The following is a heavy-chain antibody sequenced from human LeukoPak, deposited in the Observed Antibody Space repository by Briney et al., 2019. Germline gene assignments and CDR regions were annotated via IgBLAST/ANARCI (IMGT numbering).Heavy chain of an antibody. CDR3: AKDGHYYDSSGYYYFDY. D-gene: IGHD3-22*01. V-gene: IGHV3-23*01. Sequence: GGSLRLSCAASGFTFSSYAMSWVRQAPGKGLEGVSAISGSGGSTYYADSVKGRFNISRDNSKNTLYLQMNSLRAEDTAVYYCAKDGHYYDSSGYYYFDYWGQGTLVTVSS. CDR2: ISGSGGST. CDR1: GFTFSSYA. J-gene: IGHJ4*02.